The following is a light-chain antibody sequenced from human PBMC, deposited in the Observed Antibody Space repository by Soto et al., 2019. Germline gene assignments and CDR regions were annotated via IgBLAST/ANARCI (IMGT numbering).Light chain of an antibody. J-gene: IGKJ4*01. CDR1: QSVSSK. CDR3: QQYEKWPPLT. V-gene: IGKV3-15*01. Sequence: EIVMTQSPATLSVSPGERATLSCRASQSVSSKLDWYQQKPGQAPRLLIYGASTRATGIPARFSGSGSGIEFTLTISSLQSEDFAVYYCQQYEKWPPLTFGGGTKVEIK. CDR2: GAS.